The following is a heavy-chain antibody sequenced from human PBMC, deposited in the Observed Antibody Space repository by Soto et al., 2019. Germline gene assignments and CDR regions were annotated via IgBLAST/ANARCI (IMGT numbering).Heavy chain of an antibody. CDR2: IYSGGST. CDR1: GFTFSSYW. D-gene: IGHD3-10*01. J-gene: IGHJ6*03. CDR3: ARDHKITMVRGVTNHASYYYYYYMDV. V-gene: IGHV3-53*04. Sequence: PGGSLRLSCAASGFTFSSYWMSWVRQAPGKGLEWVSVIYSGGSTYYADSVKGRFTISRHNSKNTLYLQMNSLRAEDTAVYYCARDHKITMVRGVTNHASYYYYYYMDVWGKGTTVTVSS.